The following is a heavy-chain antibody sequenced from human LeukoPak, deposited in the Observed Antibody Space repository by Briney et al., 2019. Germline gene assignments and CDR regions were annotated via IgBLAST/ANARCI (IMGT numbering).Heavy chain of an antibody. CDR1: GFTFSSYW. CDR2: IKQDGSEK. CDR3: ANLLVGAFDI. V-gene: IGHV3-7*03. J-gene: IGHJ3*02. Sequence: GGSLRLSCAASGFTFSSYWMSWVRQAPGKGLEWVANIKQDGSEKNYVDSVKGRFTISRDNARNSLYLQMSSLRVEDTAVYYCANLLVGAFDIWGQGTTVAVSS. D-gene: IGHD1-26*01.